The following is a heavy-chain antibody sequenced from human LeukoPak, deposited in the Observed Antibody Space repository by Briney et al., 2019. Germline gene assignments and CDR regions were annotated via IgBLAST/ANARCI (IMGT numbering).Heavy chain of an antibody. Sequence: SETLSLTCSVSGGSIKSGSYYWGWIRQPPGKGLEWIGSIYYTGSTYYNPSLKSRVTISVDTSKNQFSLKLSSVTAADTAVYYCARLAYDILTGSPNWFDPWGQGTLVTVSS. CDR2: IYYTGST. CDR1: GGSIKSGSYY. D-gene: IGHD3-9*01. J-gene: IGHJ5*02. CDR3: ARLAYDILTGSPNWFDP. V-gene: IGHV4-39*01.